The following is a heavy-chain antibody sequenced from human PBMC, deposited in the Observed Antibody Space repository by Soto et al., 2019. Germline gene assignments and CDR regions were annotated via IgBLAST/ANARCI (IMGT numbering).Heavy chain of an antibody. CDR2: ISPHNGNT. J-gene: IGHJ4*02. CDR1: GYTFTSYD. CDR3: AMYSRSALDY. Sequence: QVQLLQSGAEVKKPGASVKVSCKTSGYTFTSYDLTWVRQAPGQGLEWVGWISPHNGNTDYTPKIQDRVTMTADISTGTAYMELRSLRSDDTAVDYCAMYSRSALDYWGQGTLVTVSS. V-gene: IGHV1-18*04. D-gene: IGHD6-6*01.